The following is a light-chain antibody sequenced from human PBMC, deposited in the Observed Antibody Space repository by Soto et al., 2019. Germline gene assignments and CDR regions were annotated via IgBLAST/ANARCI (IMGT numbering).Light chain of an antibody. J-gene: IGKJ2*01. CDR2: GAS. Sequence: EIVMTQSPATLSVSPGERATLSCRASQTISNNLALYQQKPGQAPKLLIYGASTRAAGIPARFSGSGSGTEFTLTISSLQSEDFAVYYCQHYDNWPPYTFGQGTKLEI. CDR3: QHYDNWPPYT. CDR1: QTISNN. V-gene: IGKV3-15*01.